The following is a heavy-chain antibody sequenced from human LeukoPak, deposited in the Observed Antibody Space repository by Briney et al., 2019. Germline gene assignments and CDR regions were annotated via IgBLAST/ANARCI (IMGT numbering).Heavy chain of an antibody. D-gene: IGHD3-16*01. J-gene: IGHJ4*02. CDR3: ARDSYDYVWGSSNFDY. V-gene: IGHV4-61*02. Sequence: SETLSLTCTVSGCSISSGSYYWSWIRQPAGKGLEWIGRIYTSGSTNYNPSLKSRVTISVDTSKNQFSLKLSSVTAADTAVYYCARDSYDYVWGSSNFDYWGQGTLVTVSS. CDR2: IYTSGST. CDR1: GCSISSGSYY.